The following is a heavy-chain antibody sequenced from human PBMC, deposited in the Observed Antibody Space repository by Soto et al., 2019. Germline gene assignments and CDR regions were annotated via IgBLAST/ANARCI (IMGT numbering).Heavy chain of an antibody. V-gene: IGHV3-30*04. J-gene: IGHJ4*02. Sequence: QVQLVESGGGVVQPGRSLRLSCAASGFTFSSFAMHWVRQAPGKGLEWVAVILDDGSSKYYADSVKGRFTISRDNSKNTLYLQMNSLRGEDTAVYSCTRVEQWLYIAKYWGQGTLVTVSS. CDR2: ILDDGSSK. CDR1: GFTFSSFA. CDR3: TRVEQWLYIAKY. D-gene: IGHD6-19*01.